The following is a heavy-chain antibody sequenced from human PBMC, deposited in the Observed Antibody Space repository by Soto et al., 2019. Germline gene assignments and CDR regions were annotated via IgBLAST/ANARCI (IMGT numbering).Heavy chain of an antibody. CDR2: ISAYNGNT. J-gene: IGHJ5*02. Sequence: QVQLVQSGAEVKKPGASVKVSCKASGYTFTSYGISWVRQAPGQGLEWMGWISAYNGNTNYAQKLQGRVTMTTDTSTSTAYMELRSLRSDDTAVYYCARDAPTSYYDFWTDNWFDPWGQGTLVTVSS. CDR1: GYTFTSYG. V-gene: IGHV1-18*01. CDR3: ARDAPTSYYDFWTDNWFDP. D-gene: IGHD3-3*01.